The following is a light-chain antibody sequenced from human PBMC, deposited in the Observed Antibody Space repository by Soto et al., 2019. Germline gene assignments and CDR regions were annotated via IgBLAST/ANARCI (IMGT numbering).Light chain of an antibody. CDR3: GAWDDSLNGWV. J-gene: IGLJ3*02. V-gene: IGLV1-44*01. CDR1: SSNLGSNS. CDR2: SDN. Sequence: QSVLTQPPSASGTPGQRVTISCSGSSSNLGSNSVNWYQQVPGTAPKLLISSDNQRPSGVPDRFSGSQSGTSASLAISGLKSEDEADYHCGAWDDSLNGWVFGGGTKLTVL.